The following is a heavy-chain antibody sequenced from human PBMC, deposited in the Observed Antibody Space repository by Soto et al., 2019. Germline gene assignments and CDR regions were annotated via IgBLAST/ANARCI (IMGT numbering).Heavy chain of an antibody. D-gene: IGHD1-1*01. CDR1: GGSISSGGYS. Sequence: QLQLQESGSGLVKPSQTLSLTCAVSGGSISSGGYSWSWMLQPPGKGLEWIGYIYHSWSTYYNPSLKSRVNIPVDRSKNQFSLKLSYVTAAATAVYYCARAWNRGFHSWGQGTLVTVSS. V-gene: IGHV4-30-2*01. CDR2: IYHSWST. J-gene: IGHJ4*02. CDR3: ARAWNRGFHS.